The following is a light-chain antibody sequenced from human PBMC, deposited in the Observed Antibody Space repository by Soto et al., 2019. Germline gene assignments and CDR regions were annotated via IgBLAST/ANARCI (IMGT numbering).Light chain of an antibody. CDR2: EGS. J-gene: IGLJ1*01. CDR1: SSDVGSYNL. V-gene: IGLV2-23*01. CDR3: CSYAGSSTLYV. Sequence: QSALTQPASVSGSPGQSITISCTGTSSDVGSYNLVSWYQQHPGKAPKLMIYEGSKRPSGGSNRFSGSKSGNTASLTISGLQAEYEADYYCCSYAGSSTLYVFGTGTKLTVL.